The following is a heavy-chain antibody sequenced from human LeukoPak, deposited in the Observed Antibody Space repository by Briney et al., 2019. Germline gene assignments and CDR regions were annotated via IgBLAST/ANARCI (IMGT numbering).Heavy chain of an antibody. CDR1: GFTFITYW. J-gene: IGHJ4*02. V-gene: IGHV3-7*01. Sequence: GGSLRLSCAASGFTFITYWMSWVRQAPGKGLEWVANIKQDGSEKYYVDSVKGRFTISRDNAKNSVYLQMNSLRAEDTAVYYCARDYRAGRGRADYWGQGTLVTVSS. CDR3: ARDYRAGRGRADY. D-gene: IGHD5-24*01. CDR2: IKQDGSEK.